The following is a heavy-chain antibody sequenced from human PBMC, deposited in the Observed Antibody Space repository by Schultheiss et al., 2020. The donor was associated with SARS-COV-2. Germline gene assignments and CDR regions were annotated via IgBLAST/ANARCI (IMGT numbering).Heavy chain of an antibody. CDR2: IRSKAYGGTT. V-gene: IGHV3-49*04. J-gene: IGHJ4*02. CDR3: TRDRWLRYDYFDY. Sequence: GGSLRLSCAASGFTFSGYWMSWVRQAPGKGLEWVGFIRSKAYGGTTEYAASVKGRFTISRDDSKSIAYLQMNSLKTEDTAVYYCTRDRWLRYDYFDYWGQGTLVTVSS. D-gene: IGHD5-12*01. CDR1: GFTFSGYW.